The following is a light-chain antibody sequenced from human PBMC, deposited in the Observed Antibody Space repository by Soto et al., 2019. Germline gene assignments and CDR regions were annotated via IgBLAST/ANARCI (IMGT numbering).Light chain of an antibody. J-gene: IGLJ1*01. CDR3: CSYAGDYMFV. CDR1: SSDVGGYNN. V-gene: IGLV2-14*01. Sequence: QSALTQPASVSGSPGQSITISCTGTSSDVGGYNNVSWYQQYPGKAPKVMIYEVSNRPSGVSDRFSGSKSDNTASLTISGLQAEDEGDYYCCSYAGDYMFVFGTGTKVTVL. CDR2: EVS.